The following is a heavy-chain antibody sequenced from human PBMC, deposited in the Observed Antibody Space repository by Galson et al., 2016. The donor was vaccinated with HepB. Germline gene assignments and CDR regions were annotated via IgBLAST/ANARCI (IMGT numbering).Heavy chain of an antibody. CDR1: GFSFSAYG. J-gene: IGHJ4*02. CDR2: VSYDGLND. Sequence: SLRLSCAVTGFSFSAYGMHWVRQAPGKGLEWVAGVSYDGLNDYYADSVKGRFSISRDKSKKTLHLQMNSLRSEDTAVYYCAKELRAHGFGEIFFDHWGQGSLVTVPS. V-gene: IGHV3-30*18. CDR3: AKELRAHGFGEIFFDH. D-gene: IGHD3-10*01.